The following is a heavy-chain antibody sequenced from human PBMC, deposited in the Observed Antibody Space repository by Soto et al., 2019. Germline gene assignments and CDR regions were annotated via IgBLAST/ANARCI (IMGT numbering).Heavy chain of an antibody. J-gene: IGHJ4*02. CDR1: GFTFSSYA. Sequence: PGGSLRLSCAASGFTFSSYAMSWVRPAPGKGLEWVSAISGSGGSTYYADSVKGRFTISRDNSKNTLYLQMNSLRAEDTAVYYCAKVPWEIVLMVYEHWGQGTLVTVSS. CDR3: AKVPWEIVLMVYEH. D-gene: IGHD2-8*01. CDR2: ISGSGGST. V-gene: IGHV3-23*01.